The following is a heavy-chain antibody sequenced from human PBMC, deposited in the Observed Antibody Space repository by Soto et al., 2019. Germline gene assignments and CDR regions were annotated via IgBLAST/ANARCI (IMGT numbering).Heavy chain of an antibody. Sequence: VGSLRLSCAVSGFTFSNSWMSWVRQTPGKGLEWVANINQDGSEKYYVDSAKGRFTISRDNAKNSLYLQMSSLRAEDTAVYYCARELIVGPAEYFQHWGQGTLVTVSS. CDR3: ARELIVGPAEYFQH. D-gene: IGHD1-26*01. J-gene: IGHJ1*01. CDR1: GFTFSNSW. V-gene: IGHV3-7*01. CDR2: INQDGSEK.